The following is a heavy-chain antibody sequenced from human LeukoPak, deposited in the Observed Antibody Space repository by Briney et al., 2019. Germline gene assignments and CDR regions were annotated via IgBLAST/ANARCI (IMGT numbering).Heavy chain of an antibody. V-gene: IGHV3-30-3*01. CDR3: ARDPNWNYVPHLDY. D-gene: IGHD1-7*01. CDR1: GFSFSNYA. Sequence: LSGGSLRLSCSASGFSFSNYALHWVRQAPGKGLEWVAVISYDGSNKYYADSVKGRFTISRDNSKNTLYLQMNSLRAEDTAVYYCARDPNWNYVPHLDYWGQGTLVTVSS. CDR2: ISYDGSNK. J-gene: IGHJ4*02.